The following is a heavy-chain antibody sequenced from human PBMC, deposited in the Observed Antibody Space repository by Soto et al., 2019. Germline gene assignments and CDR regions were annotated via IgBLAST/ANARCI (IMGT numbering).Heavy chain of an antibody. CDR2: ISADNGKT. Sequence: QVQLVQSGAEVKKPGASVKVSCKASGYTFTRYGISWVRQAPGQGLEWMGWISADNGKTKYAQKIQGRVTMTTDTSTSTAYMEPRSLRSDDTAVYYCARWISGSYSDWFDPWGQGTLVTVSS. D-gene: IGHD1-26*01. J-gene: IGHJ5*02. CDR3: ARWISGSYSDWFDP. CDR1: GYTFTRYG. V-gene: IGHV1-18*04.